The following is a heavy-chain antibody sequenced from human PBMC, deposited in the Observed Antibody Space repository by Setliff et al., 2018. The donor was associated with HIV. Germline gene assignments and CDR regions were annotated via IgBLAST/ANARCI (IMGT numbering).Heavy chain of an antibody. CDR1: GYSFTSYW. V-gene: IGHV5-51*01. CDR2: IYPGDSDT. J-gene: IGHJ4*02. CDR3: ATSPLGYCSGGSCYQYCDY. Sequence: PGESLKISCKGSGYSFTSYWIGWVRQMPGKGLEWMGIIYPGDSDTRYSPSFQGQGTISADKSISTAYLQWSSLKASDTAMYYCATSPLGYCSGGSCYQYCDYWGPGTLVTVSS. D-gene: IGHD2-15*01.